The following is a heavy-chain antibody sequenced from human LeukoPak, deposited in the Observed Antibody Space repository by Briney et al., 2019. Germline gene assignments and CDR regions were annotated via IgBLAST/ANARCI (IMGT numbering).Heavy chain of an antibody. CDR1: GFAFSHYA. D-gene: IGHD2-8*01. Sequence: GGSLTLSCAASGFAFSHYAMHWVRQAPGKGLEWVAVISYDGTNESYGDSVKGRFTISRDNSKSTLYLHMNSLRPEETAIYYCARDNNGDYWGQGTLVTVSS. CDR2: ISYDGTNE. CDR3: ARDNNGDY. V-gene: IGHV3-30*03. J-gene: IGHJ4*02.